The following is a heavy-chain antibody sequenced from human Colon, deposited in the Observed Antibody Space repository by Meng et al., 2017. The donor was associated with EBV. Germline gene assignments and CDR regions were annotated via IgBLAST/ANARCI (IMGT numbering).Heavy chain of an antibody. CDR3: ARIPTTGYKDH. Sequence: QVLLQKVGAGLLKPSETLSLTCTVNGGSFSGYVWSWVRQPPGKGMEWIGEVRHPGSANYNPSLKSRVTISVDASEKQFSLRLTSVTAADSAVYYCARIPTTGYKDHWGQGTLVTVSS. D-gene: IGHD3-9*01. CDR2: VRHPGSA. V-gene: IGHV4-34*01. CDR1: GGSFSGYV. J-gene: IGHJ4*02.